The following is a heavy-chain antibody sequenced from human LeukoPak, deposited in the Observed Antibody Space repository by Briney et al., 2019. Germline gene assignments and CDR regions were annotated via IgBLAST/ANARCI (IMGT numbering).Heavy chain of an antibody. D-gene: IGHD6-13*01. CDR3: AKDRDSSSWYLCFDY. J-gene: IGHJ4*02. Sequence: GGSLRLSCAASGFTSSGYSMSWVRQPPGKGLEWVSAISGSGGSTYYADSVKGRFTISRETSKNMLNLQSTSLRAEDTAVYYCAKDRDSSSWYLCFDYWGQGTLVTVSS. CDR1: GFTSSGYS. V-gene: IGHV3-23*01. CDR2: ISGSGGST.